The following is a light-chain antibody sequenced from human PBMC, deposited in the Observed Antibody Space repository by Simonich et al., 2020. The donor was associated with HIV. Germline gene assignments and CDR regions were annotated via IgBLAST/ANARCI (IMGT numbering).Light chain of an antibody. J-gene: IGKJ5*01. V-gene: IGKV3-11*01. CDR1: QSVSSY. CDR2: DAS. CDR3: QQYNKWPLT. Sequence: EVVLTQSPATLSLSPGEGATFSCRASQSVSSYLAWYQQKPGQAPRLLIYDASNRATGIPARFSGSGSGTDFTLTISSLEPEDFAVYYCQQYNKWPLTFGQGTPLEIK.